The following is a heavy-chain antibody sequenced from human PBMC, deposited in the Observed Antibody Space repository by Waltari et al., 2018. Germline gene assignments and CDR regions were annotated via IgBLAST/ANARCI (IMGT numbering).Heavy chain of an antibody. CDR1: GFTFSSYA. J-gene: IGHJ5*02. Sequence: EVQLVESGGGLVQPGGSLRLSCAASGFTFSSYAMSWVRQAPGKGLEWVSAISGSGGSTYYADSVKGRFTISRDNSKNTLYLQMNSLRAEDTAVYYCARMSRPIAARRRYNWFDPWGQGTLVTVSS. V-gene: IGHV3-23*04. CDR3: ARMSRPIAARRRYNWFDP. D-gene: IGHD6-6*01. CDR2: ISGSGGST.